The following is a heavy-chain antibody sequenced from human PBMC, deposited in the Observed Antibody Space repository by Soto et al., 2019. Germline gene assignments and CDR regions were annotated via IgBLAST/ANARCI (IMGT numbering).Heavy chain of an antibody. V-gene: IGHV3-30*18. J-gene: IGHJ6*02. Sequence: HVQLVESGGGVVQPGRSLRLSCGASGFIFSSYGMHWVRQAPGKGLEWVAVISYDGSNKYYGDSVKGRFTISRDNSKNTLYLQLNSLRTEDTATYYCAKDLDVVVPASNYYYYFGMDVWGQGTPVTVSS. D-gene: IGHD2-2*01. CDR1: GFIFSSYG. CDR3: AKDLDVVVPASNYYYYFGMDV. CDR2: ISYDGSNK.